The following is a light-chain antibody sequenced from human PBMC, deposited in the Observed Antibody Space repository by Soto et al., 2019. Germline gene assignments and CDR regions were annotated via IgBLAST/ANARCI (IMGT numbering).Light chain of an antibody. Sequence: EIVMTQSPATLSVSPGERATLSCRASQSVSSNLAWYQQKTGQAPRLLIYGASTRATGTPARFSGSGSGREFTLTISSLQSEDSAVYYCQQYSNWPLTFGQGTRLEIK. CDR1: QSVSSN. CDR3: QQYSNWPLT. V-gene: IGKV3-15*01. J-gene: IGKJ5*01. CDR2: GAS.